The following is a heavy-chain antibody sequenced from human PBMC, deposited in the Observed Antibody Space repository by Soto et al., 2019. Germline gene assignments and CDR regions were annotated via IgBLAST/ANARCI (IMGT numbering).Heavy chain of an antibody. V-gene: IGHV3-23*01. CDR1: GFTFTNYV. Sequence: GGSLRLSCAASGFTFTNYVMSWVRQAPGKGLEWVAAISVSGGSTFYADSVKGRFIISRDNSKNTLSLQMNSLRAEDSAVYYCARGIHNNYGVTPAYWGQGTLVTVSS. J-gene: IGHJ4*02. D-gene: IGHD2-8*01. CDR2: ISVSGGST. CDR3: ARGIHNNYGVTPAY.